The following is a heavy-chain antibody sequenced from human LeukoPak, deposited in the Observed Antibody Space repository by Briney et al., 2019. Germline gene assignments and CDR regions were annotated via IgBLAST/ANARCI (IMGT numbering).Heavy chain of an antibody. Sequence: ASVKVSCKASGYTFTSYYMHWVRQAPGQGLEWMGIINPNSGGTNYAQKFQGRVTMTRDTSISTAYMELSRLRSDDTAVYYCAGYGGYSYDRPLDYWGQGTLVTVSS. V-gene: IGHV1-2*02. CDR3: AGYGGYSYDRPLDY. J-gene: IGHJ4*02. CDR2: INPNSGGT. D-gene: IGHD5-18*01. CDR1: GYTFTSYY.